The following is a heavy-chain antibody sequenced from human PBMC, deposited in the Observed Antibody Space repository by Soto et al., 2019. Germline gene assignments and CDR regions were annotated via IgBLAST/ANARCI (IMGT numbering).Heavy chain of an antibody. V-gene: IGHV3-23*01. CDR1: GFTFSSYA. CDR2: ISGSGGST. D-gene: IGHD2-21*02. Sequence: GGSLRLSCAASGFTFSSYAMSWVRQAPGKGLEWVSAISGSGGSTYYADSVKGRFTISRDNSKNTLYLQMNSLRAEDTAVYYCAKVGIVVVTAILYFDYWGQGTLVTVSS. J-gene: IGHJ4*02. CDR3: AKVGIVVVTAILYFDY.